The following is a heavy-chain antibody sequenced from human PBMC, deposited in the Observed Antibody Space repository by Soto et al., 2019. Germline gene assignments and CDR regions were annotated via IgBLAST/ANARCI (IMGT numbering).Heavy chain of an antibody. CDR1: GYTFTSYD. CDR3: ARLKQDYAVA. V-gene: IGHV1-8*01. Sequence: QVQLVQSGAEVKKPGASVKVSCKASGYTFTSYDINWVRLATGQGLEWMGWMNPNSGNTAYAQKFQGRVTMTRNTTSSTAYMELSSLTSEDTAVYYCARLKQDYAVAWCQGTLVTVSS. D-gene: IGHD3-16*01. J-gene: IGHJ5*02. CDR2: MNPNSGNT.